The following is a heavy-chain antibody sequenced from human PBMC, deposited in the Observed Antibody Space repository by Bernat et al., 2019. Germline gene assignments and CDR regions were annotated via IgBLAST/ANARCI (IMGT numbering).Heavy chain of an antibody. CDR1: GGSISSYY. J-gene: IGHJ6*02. D-gene: IGHD3-16*01. V-gene: IGHV4-59*01. CDR2: IYYSGST. Sequence: QVQLQESGPGLVKPSETLSLTCTVSGGSISSYYWSWIRQPPGKGLEWIGYIYYSGSTNYNPSLKSRVPISVDTSKKQLSPKLSCVAAADTAVDYSAGVGGGSRSPYYYYYGMDVWGQGTTVTVSS. CDR3: AGVGGGSRSPYYYYYGMDV.